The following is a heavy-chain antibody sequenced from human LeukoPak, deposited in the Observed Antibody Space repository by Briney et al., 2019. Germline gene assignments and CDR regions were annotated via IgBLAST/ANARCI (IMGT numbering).Heavy chain of an antibody. CDR3: FRDGYNYDYYGMDV. CDR1: GFTFSPFA. D-gene: IGHD5-24*01. Sequence: PGRSLRLSCAASGFTFSPFALHWVRQAPGQGLEWMGRINPNSGGTNYAQKFQGRVTMTRDTSISTAYMELSRLRSDDTAVYYCFRDGYNYDYYGMDVWGQGTTVTVSS. V-gene: IGHV1-2*06. J-gene: IGHJ6*02. CDR2: INPNSGGT.